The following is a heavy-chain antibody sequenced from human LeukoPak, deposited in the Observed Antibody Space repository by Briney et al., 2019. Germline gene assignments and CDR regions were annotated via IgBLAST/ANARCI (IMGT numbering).Heavy chain of an antibody. CDR3: ARDMSGYCSGGSCYFVGFDP. CDR1: GFTFSSYS. D-gene: IGHD2-15*01. J-gene: IGHJ5*02. V-gene: IGHV3-21*01. CDR2: ISSSSSYI. Sequence: GGSLRLSCAASGFTFSSYSMNWVRQAPGKGLEWVSSISSSSSYIYYADSVKGRFTISRDNAKNSLYLQMNSLRAEDTAVYYCARDMSGYCSGGSCYFVGFDPWGQGTLVIVSS.